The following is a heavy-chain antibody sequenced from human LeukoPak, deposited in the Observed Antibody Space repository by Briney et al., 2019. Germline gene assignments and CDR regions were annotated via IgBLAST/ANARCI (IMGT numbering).Heavy chain of an antibody. V-gene: IGHV3-23*01. J-gene: IGHJ4*02. D-gene: IGHD6-19*01. CDR3: AKKTPSSSGWYFDY. CDR1: GFTFSSYA. Sequence: GGSQRLSRAASGFTFSSYAMSWVRQAPGKGLEWVSGISGSGGGSTYYADSVKGRFTISRDNPKNTLYLQMNSLRAEDTAVYYCAKKTPSSSGWYFDYWGQGTLVTVSS. CDR2: ISGSGGGST.